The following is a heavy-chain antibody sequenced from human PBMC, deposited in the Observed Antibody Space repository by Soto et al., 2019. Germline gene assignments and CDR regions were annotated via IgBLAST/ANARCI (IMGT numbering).Heavy chain of an antibody. J-gene: IGHJ4*02. D-gene: IGHD2-15*01. Sequence: SETLSLTCTVYGGSISSCCYYWSWIRQHPGKGLEWIGYIYYSGSTYYNPSLKSRVTISVDTSKNQFSLKLSSVTAADTAVYYCAMVAAMPLKIDYWGQGTLVTVSS. V-gene: IGHV4-31*03. CDR1: GGSISSCCYY. CDR2: IYYSGST. CDR3: AMVAAMPLKIDY.